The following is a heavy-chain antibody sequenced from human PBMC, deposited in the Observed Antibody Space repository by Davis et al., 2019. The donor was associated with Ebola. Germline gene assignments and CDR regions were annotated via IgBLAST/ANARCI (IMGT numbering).Heavy chain of an antibody. J-gene: IGHJ4*02. V-gene: IGHV3-33*06. D-gene: IGHD5-18*01. CDR1: GFTFSNYG. Sequence: GESLKISCAASGFTFSNYGMHWVRQAPGKGLEWVAVIWYDGSNKYYADSVKGRFTISRDNSKNTLYLQMNSLRAEDTAVYYCAKRAAMGDYWGQGTLVTVSS. CDR3: AKRAAMGDY. CDR2: IWYDGSNK.